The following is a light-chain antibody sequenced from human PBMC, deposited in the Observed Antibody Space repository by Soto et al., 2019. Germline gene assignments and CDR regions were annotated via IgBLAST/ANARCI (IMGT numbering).Light chain of an antibody. J-gene: IGKJ5*01. CDR3: QQSYKMPS. Sequence: IQVTPSPYPLSSSLGSRATLTFRASQSINSLLAWFQQKPGKAPEILIHKASSLESGVPSRFSGSGSGTEFTLTISSLEPEDFGTYYCQQSYKMPSFGQGTRLEIK. CDR1: QSINSL. CDR2: KAS. V-gene: IGKV1-5*03.